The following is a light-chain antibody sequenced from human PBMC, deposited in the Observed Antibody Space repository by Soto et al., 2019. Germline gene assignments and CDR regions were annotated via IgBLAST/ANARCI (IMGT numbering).Light chain of an antibody. J-gene: IGLJ2*01. CDR2: EVS. Sequence: QSVLTQPPSVSAAPGQKVTISCSGSSSNIGNNFVSWYQQLPDKAPKLIIFEVSNRPSGISSRFSGSKSGNTASLTISGLQAEDEADYYCASYTSSSTSVIFGRGTKLTVL. CDR1: SSNIGNNF. CDR3: ASYTSSSTSVI. V-gene: IGLV2-14*01.